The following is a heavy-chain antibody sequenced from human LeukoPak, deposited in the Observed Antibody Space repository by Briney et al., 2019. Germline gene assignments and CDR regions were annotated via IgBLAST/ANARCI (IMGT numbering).Heavy chain of an antibody. Sequence: GGSLRLSCAASGFTFSNYAMNWVRQAPGKGLEWVSAISGSGGSTYYADSVKGRFTVSRDNSNNRLYLHMSGLTAADTAVYYCAKGRSIGTYYTFDHWGQGSLVTVSS. V-gene: IGHV3-23*01. J-gene: IGHJ4*02. CDR3: AKGRSIGTYYTFDH. D-gene: IGHD1-26*01. CDR2: ISGSGGST. CDR1: GFTFSNYA.